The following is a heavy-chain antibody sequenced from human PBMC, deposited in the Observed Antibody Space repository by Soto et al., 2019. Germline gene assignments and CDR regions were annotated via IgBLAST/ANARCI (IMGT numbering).Heavy chain of an antibody. Sequence: SETLSLTCTVSGGSISSSSYYWGWIRQPPGKGLEWIGNIYYSGSTYYNPSLKSRVTISVDTSKNQFSLKLSSVTAADTAVYYCATNDILTGYYRSWYFDYWGQGTLVTVSS. D-gene: IGHD3-9*01. CDR3: ATNDILTGYYRSWYFDY. J-gene: IGHJ4*02. CDR1: GGSISSSSYY. CDR2: IYYSGST. V-gene: IGHV4-39*01.